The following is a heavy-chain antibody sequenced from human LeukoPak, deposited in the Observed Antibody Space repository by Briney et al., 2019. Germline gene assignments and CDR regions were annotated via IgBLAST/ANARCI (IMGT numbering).Heavy chain of an antibody. CDR1: GGFISSYY. CDR2: IHYTGSS. CDR3: VRRGAARRYDSMDV. D-gene: IGHD6-6*01. Sequence: PSETLSLTCTVSGGFISSYYWYWIRQPPGKGLEWIAYIHYTGSSNSNPSFESRVAMSVDTSKNQLSLKVTSVTAADTAVYYCVRRGAARRYDSMDVWGHGTMVTVSS. J-gene: IGHJ6*02. V-gene: IGHV4-59*08.